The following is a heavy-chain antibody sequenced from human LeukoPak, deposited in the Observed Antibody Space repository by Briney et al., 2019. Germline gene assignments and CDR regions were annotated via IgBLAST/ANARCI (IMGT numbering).Heavy chain of an antibody. D-gene: IGHD1-26*01. CDR1: GFTFSSYA. CDR3: ARGSSWELSD. CDR2: ISYDGGNK. V-gene: IGHV3-30*04. J-gene: IGHJ4*02. Sequence: GRSLRLSCAASGFTFSSYAMHWVRQAPGKGLEWVAVISYDGGNKYYADSVKGRFTISRDNSKNTLYLQMNSLRAEDTAVYYCARGSSWELSDWGQGTLVTVSS.